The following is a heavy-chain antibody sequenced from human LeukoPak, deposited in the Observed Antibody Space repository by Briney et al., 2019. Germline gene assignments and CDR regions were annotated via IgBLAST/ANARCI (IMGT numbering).Heavy chain of an antibody. V-gene: IGHV1-8*02. D-gene: IGHD6-13*01. CDR2: MNPNSGNT. CDR1: GYTFTDYY. CDR3: ARGLSSSWYYFDY. J-gene: IGHJ4*02. Sequence: ASVKVSCKASGYTFTDYYMHWVRQATGQGLEWMGWMNPNSGNTGYAQKFQGRVTMTRNTSISTAYMELSSLRSEDTAVYYCARGLSSSWYYFDYWGQGTLVTVSS.